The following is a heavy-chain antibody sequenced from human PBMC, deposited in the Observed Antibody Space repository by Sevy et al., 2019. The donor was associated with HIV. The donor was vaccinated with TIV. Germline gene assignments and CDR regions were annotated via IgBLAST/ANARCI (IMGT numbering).Heavy chain of an antibody. D-gene: IGHD6-6*01. V-gene: IGHV4-59*01. Sequence: SESLSLTCTVSGDSISSYYWRWMRQPPGKGLEWIGYIHYSGSTNYNPSLKSRVTISVDTSKSQFSLNLNSVTAADTAVYFCARASGQSTSSRYFDFWGQGTLVTVSS. J-gene: IGHJ4*02. CDR3: ARASGQSTSSRYFDF. CDR1: GDSISSYY. CDR2: IHYSGST.